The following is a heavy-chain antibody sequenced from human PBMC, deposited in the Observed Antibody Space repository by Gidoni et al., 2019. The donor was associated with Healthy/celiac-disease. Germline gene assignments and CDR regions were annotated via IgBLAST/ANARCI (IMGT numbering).Heavy chain of an antibody. Sequence: QLQLQESGPGLVKLSETLSLTCTVSGGSISSSSSYWGWISQPPGTWLEWIGSIYYSGSTYYNPAIKSRVTISVDTSKNQFSLKLSSVTAADTAVYYCARHLWLGPKPYYYDSSGYFDYWGQGTLVTVSS. CDR3: ARHLWLGPKPYYYDSSGYFDY. CDR1: GGSISSSSSY. CDR2: IYYSGST. V-gene: IGHV4-39*01. D-gene: IGHD3-22*01. J-gene: IGHJ4*02.